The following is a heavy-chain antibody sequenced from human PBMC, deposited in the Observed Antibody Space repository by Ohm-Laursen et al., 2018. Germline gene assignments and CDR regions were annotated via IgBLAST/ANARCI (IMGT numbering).Heavy chain of an antibody. CDR3: ARAAGSYPYYFDY. V-gene: IGHV3-48*03. D-gene: IGHD1-26*01. CDR1: GFTFSSYE. J-gene: IGHJ4*02. CDR2: ISSSGSTI. Sequence: SLRLSCSASGFTFSSYEMNWVRQAPGKGLEWVLYISSSGSTIHYADSVKGRFTISRDNAKNSLYLQMNSLRAEDTAVYYCARAAGSYPYYFDYWGQGTLVTVSS.